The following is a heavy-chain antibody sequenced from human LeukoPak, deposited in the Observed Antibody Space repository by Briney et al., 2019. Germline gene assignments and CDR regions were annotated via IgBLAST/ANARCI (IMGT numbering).Heavy chain of an antibody. CDR1: GFTFSSYA. V-gene: IGHV3-23*01. CDR2: ISGSGGST. Sequence: GGSLRLSCAASGFTFSSYAMSWVRQAPGKGLEWVSAISGSGGSTYYADSMKGRFTISRDNSKNTLYLQMNSLRAEDTAVYYCARDSNYYYYYGMDVWGQGTTVTVSS. J-gene: IGHJ6*02. CDR3: ARDSNYYYYYGMDV.